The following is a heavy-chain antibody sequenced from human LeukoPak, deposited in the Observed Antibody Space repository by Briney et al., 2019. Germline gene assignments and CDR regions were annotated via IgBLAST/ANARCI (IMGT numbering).Heavy chain of an antibody. CDR2: IYYSGST. V-gene: IGHV4-59*01. D-gene: IGHD2-15*01. Sequence: SETLSLTCTVSGGSISSYYWSWIRQPPGKGLEWIGYIYYSGSTNYNPSLKSRVTISVDTSKNQFSLKLSSVTAADTAVYYCARGGVVVVAATPGYYYYYGMDVWGQGTTVTVSS. CDR3: ARGGVVVVAATPGYYYYYGMDV. J-gene: IGHJ6*02. CDR1: GGSISSYY.